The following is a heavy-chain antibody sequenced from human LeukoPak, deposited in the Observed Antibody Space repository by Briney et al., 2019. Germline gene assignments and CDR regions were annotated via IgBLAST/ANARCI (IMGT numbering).Heavy chain of an antibody. J-gene: IGHJ4*02. V-gene: IGHV3-48*01. CDR1: GFTFDSYS. D-gene: IGHD4-11*01. Sequence: GGPLRLSCVVPGFTFDSYSMSWVRQAPGKGLEGISYISNSGSPIYYADSVKGRFTISRDKDRSSLYMQMNSLAADDTAVYYCARGLALGLTVTPKAFDYWGQGTLVTVSS. CDR3: ARGLALGLTVTPKAFDY. CDR2: ISNSGSPI.